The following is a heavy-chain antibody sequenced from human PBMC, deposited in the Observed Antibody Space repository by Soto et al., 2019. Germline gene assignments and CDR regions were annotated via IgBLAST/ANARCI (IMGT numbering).Heavy chain of an antibody. CDR3: AHIPNYYQYDWFDP. J-gene: IGHJ5*02. D-gene: IGHD3-16*01. CDR2: IYWDDDK. Sequence: QFTLTESGPTLVKPTQTLTLTCTFSGFSLTTRGVGVGWIRQPPGKALECLALIYWDDDKRYSPSLQSRLSITKDTSKNQVVLTMTNVDPLDTATYYCAHIPNYYQYDWFDPWGQGTLVSVSS. V-gene: IGHV2-5*02. CDR1: GFSLTTRGVG.